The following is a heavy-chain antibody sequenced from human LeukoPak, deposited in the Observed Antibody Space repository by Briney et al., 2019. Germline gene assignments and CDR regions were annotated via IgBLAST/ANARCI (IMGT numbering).Heavy chain of an antibody. CDR3: ARGYYDSSGYYYRDDAFDI. D-gene: IGHD3-22*01. CDR2: IYTSGST. CDR1: GGSISSGSYY. J-gene: IGHJ3*02. V-gene: IGHV4-61*02. Sequence: PSETLSLTCTVSGGSISSGSYYWSWIRQPAGKGLEWIGRIYTSGSTNYNPSLKSRVTISVDTSKNQFSLKLSSVTAADTAVYYCARGYYDSSGYYYRDDAFDIWGRGTMVTVSS.